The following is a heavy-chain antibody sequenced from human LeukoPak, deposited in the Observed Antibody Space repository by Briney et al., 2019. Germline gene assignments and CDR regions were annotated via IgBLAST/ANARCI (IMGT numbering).Heavy chain of an antibody. V-gene: IGHV3-7*01. CDR2: INQDGSDK. CDR3: ARDHDGKDY. CDR1: GFTFSRYW. Sequence: GGSLRLSCAASGFTFSRYWMSWVRQAPGKGLEWVANINQDGSDKYHADSVKGRFTISRDNAKNSLYLQMNSLRAEDTAVYYCARDHDGKDYWGQGTLVTVSS. J-gene: IGHJ4*02.